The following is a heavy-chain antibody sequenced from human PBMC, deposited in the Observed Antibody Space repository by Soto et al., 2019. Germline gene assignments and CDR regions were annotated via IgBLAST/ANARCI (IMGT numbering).Heavy chain of an antibody. V-gene: IGHV4-59*01. J-gene: IGHJ5*02. CDR2: IYYSGST. D-gene: IGHD3-9*01. Sequence: LSLTCTVSGGSISSYYWSWIRQPPGKGLEWIGYIYYSGSTNYNPSLKSRVTISVDTSKNQFSLKLSSVTAADTAVYYCARAKWGHYDILTGYQRGNWFDPWGQGTLVTVSS. CDR3: ARAKWGHYDILTGYQRGNWFDP. CDR1: GGSISSYY.